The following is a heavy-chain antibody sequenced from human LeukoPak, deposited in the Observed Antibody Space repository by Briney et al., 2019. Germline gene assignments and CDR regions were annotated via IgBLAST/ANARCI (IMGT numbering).Heavy chain of an antibody. J-gene: IGHJ4*02. CDR2: IYYSGST. CDR1: GGSISSYY. D-gene: IGHD3-10*01. Sequence: SETLSLTCTVSGGSISSYYWSWIRQPPGKGLEWIGYIYYSGSTNYNPSLKSRVTISVDTSKNQFSLKLSSVTAADTAVYYCARVYYYAGSYFDYWGQGTLVTVSS. V-gene: IGHV4-59*12. CDR3: ARVYYYAGSYFDY.